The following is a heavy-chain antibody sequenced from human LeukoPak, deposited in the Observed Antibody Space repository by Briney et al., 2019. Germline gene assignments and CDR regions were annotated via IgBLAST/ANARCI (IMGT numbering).Heavy chain of an antibody. J-gene: IGHJ1*01. CDR1: GHPISSYY. D-gene: IGHD6-19*01. V-gene: IGHV4-59*01. CDR3: ARAVAEAGTLDLHH. CDR2: IYYSGNI. Sequence: SETLSLTCTVSGHPISSYYWSWIRQPPGKGLEWIGYIYYSGNINYNPSLKSRVTIAVDTSKSNFSLKLSSVTAADTAVYYCARAVAEAGTLDLHHWGQGTLVTVSS.